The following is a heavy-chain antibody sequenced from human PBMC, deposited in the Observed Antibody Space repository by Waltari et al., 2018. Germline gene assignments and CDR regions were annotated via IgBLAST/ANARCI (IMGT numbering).Heavy chain of an antibody. V-gene: IGHV4-4*07. CDR3: ARGLAFDS. CDR1: GSSISNNY. CDR2: IYASGTT. J-gene: IGHJ4*02. D-gene: IGHD3-9*01. Sequence: QVQLQESGPGLVKPSETLSLTCTVSGSSISNNYWNWIRQPAGKGLEWIGRIYASGTTNYNPSLKSRVSVSVDTSKNQFSLNLTSGTAADTAVYYCARGLAFDSWGQGSLVTVSS.